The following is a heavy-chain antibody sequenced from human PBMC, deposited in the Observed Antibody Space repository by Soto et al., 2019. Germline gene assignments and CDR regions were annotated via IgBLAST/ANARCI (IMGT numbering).Heavy chain of an antibody. J-gene: IGHJ5*02. CDR2: MNPGSGNT. CDR1: GYTFTNYE. Sequence: QVQLVQSGAEVKKPGAPVKVSCKASGYTFTNYEINWVRQATGQGLEWMGWMNPGSGNTGYAHKFQCRVIMTRNISISTAYMELSSLGSDDTAIYYCARMAASGSLNWFDPWGQGTLVTVSS. CDR3: ARMAASGSLNWFDP. D-gene: IGHD3-10*01. V-gene: IGHV1-8*01.